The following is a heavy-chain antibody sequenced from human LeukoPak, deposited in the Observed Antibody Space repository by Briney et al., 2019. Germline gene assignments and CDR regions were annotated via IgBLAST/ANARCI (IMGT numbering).Heavy chain of an antibody. J-gene: IGHJ4*02. Sequence: SGTLSLTCGVSGGSISSTNWWTWVRQPPGEGLEWIGEVHLSGRTNYNPSLESRVTISVDTSKNQFSLKLSSVTAADTAVYYCARSEGGNSSYYFDYWGQGTLVTVSS. CDR1: GGSISSTNW. V-gene: IGHV4-4*02. CDR2: VHLSGRT. D-gene: IGHD4-23*01. CDR3: ARSEGGNSSYYFDY.